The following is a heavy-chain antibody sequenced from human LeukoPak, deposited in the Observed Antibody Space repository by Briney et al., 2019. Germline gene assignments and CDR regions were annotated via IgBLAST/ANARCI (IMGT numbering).Heavy chain of an antibody. CDR3: SRGLDSRKLGY. CDR1: GASFNSDDQY. J-gene: IGHJ4*02. CDR2: IHPSGML. D-gene: IGHD3-22*01. V-gene: IGHV4-31*03. Sequence: SETLSLTCTVSGASFNSDDQYWNWIRQSPGKGLEWIGSIHPSGMLYNNPSLESRVTMSRDTSKNQFPLNLNSVTAADTAVYFCSRGLDSRKLGYWGQEILVTVSS.